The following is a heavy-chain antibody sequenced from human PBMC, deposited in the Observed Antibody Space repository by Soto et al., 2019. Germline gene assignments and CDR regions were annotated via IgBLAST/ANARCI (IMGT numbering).Heavy chain of an antibody. Sequence: PSETLSLTCTVSGGSISSSSFYWGWFRQPPGRGLEWIGNIYYTGRTYYNPSLKSRVTISVDTSKNQFSLKLSSVTAADTAVYYCARFEATITGIANWGQGTLVTVSS. V-gene: IGHV4-39*01. CDR1: GGSISSSSFY. CDR2: IYYTGRT. J-gene: IGHJ4*02. D-gene: IGHD5-12*01. CDR3: ARFEATITGIAN.